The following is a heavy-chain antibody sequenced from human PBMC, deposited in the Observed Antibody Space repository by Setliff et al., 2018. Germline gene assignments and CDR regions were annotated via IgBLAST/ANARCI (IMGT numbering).Heavy chain of an antibody. CDR2: ISAYSGGT. J-gene: IGHJ2*01. CDR3: ARVGVPAAESWYFDL. V-gene: IGHV1-2*04. CDR1: GYTFTSYG. Sequence: ASVKVSCKASGYTFTSYGISWVRQAPGQGLEWMGWISAYSGGTNYAQKFQGWVTMTRDTSISTAYMELSRLRSDDTAVYYCARVGVPAAESWYFDLWGRGTLVTVS. D-gene: IGHD2-2*01.